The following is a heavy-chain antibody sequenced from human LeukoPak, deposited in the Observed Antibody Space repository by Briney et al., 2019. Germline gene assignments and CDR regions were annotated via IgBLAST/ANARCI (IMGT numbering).Heavy chain of an antibody. CDR2: ISSSGLYI. CDR1: GFTSSTYT. Sequence: GGSLRLSCEVSGFTSSTYTMNWVRQAPGKGLEWVSSISSSGLYIYYADSVKGRFTISRDNAKNSLYLQMSSRRAEDTAVYYCARGGKIPLTGTRSPQYFQHWGQGTLVTVSS. J-gene: IGHJ1*01. D-gene: IGHD6-19*01. CDR3: ARGGKIPLTGTRSPQYFQH. V-gene: IGHV3-21*01.